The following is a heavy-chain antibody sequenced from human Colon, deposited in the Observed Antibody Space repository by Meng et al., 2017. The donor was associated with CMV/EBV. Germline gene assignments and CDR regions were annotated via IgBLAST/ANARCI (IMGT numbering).Heavy chain of an antibody. CDR2: INARGSTT. Sequence: GGSLRLSCATSGITFSDYALSWVRQAPGKGLEWVSSINARGSTTYYADSVKGRLTISRDNSKNTLYLQMNSLRAEDTAVYYCAKGHVGRYVDYWGQGTLVTVSS. CDR1: GITFSDYA. CDR3: AKGHVGRYVDY. V-gene: IGHV3-23*01. J-gene: IGHJ4*02.